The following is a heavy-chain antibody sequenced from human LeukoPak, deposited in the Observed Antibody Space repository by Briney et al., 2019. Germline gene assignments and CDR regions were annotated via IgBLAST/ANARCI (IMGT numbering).Heavy chain of an antibody. Sequence: ASVKVSCKASGYIFTEHHINWVRQAPGQGLEWMGIINPSGGSTSYAQKFQGRVTMTRDTSTSTVYMELSSLRSEDTAVYYCARDLDSAGRDGMDVWSQGTTVTVSS. V-gene: IGHV1-46*01. D-gene: IGHD6-13*01. J-gene: IGHJ6*02. CDR1: GYIFTEHH. CDR2: INPSGGST. CDR3: ARDLDSAGRDGMDV.